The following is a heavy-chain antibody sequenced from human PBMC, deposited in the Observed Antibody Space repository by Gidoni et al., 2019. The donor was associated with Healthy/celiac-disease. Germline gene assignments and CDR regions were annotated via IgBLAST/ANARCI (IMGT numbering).Heavy chain of an antibody. CDR1: GFTFSSYD. J-gene: IGHJ2*01. CDR2: IDTAGDP. Sequence: EVQLVESGGGLVQPGGSLRLSCAASGFTFSSYDMHWVRQATGKGLEWVSGIDTAGDPYYPGSVKGRFTISRENAKNSLYLQMNSLRAGDTAVYYCARGRFDLWGRGTLVTVSS. V-gene: IGHV3-13*05. CDR3: ARGRFDL.